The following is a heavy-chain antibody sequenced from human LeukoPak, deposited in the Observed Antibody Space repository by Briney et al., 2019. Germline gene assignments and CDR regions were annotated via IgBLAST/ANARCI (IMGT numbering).Heavy chain of an antibody. CDR3: AKRGVVVRGVLVFGFHKEAYYFDH. Sequence: GGSLRLSCAASGFTLSNYAMNWVRQTPGKGLEWVSGIRESGGGTYYTDSVKGRFTISRDNAKNTLSLQMNSLRAEDTAVYYCAKRGVVVRGVLVFGFHKEAYYFDHWGQGSLVTVSS. D-gene: IGHD3-10*01. V-gene: IGHV3-23*01. CDR1: GFTLSNYA. J-gene: IGHJ4*02. CDR2: IRESGGGT.